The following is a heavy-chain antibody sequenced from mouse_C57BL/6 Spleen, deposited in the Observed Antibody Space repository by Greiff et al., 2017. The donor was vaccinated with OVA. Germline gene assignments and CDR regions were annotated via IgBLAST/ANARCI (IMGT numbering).Heavy chain of an antibody. D-gene: IGHD2-4*01. CDR1: GYPFPDYN. CDR3: AKARDYDGYAMDY. Sequence: EVKLQESGPELVKPLASVHIPCTASGYPFPDYNMDWVKQSHGKSLEWIGDINPNNGGTIYNQKFKGKATLTVDKSSSTAYMELRSLTSEDTAVYYCAKARDYDGYAMDYWGQGTSVTVSS. V-gene: IGHV1-18*01. CDR2: INPNNGGT. J-gene: IGHJ4*01.